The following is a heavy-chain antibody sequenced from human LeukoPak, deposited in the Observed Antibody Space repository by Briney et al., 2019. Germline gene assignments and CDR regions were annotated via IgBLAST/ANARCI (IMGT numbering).Heavy chain of an antibody. Sequence: GGSLRLSCAASGFTFSSYAMPWVRQAPGKGLEWVAVISYDGSNKYYADSVKGRFTISRDNSKNTLYLQMNSLRAEDTAVYYCARGGDGYCSGGSCLYYWFDPWGQGTLVTVSS. CDR3: ARGGDGYCSGGSCLYYWFDP. V-gene: IGHV3-30-3*01. J-gene: IGHJ5*02. D-gene: IGHD2-15*01. CDR2: ISYDGSNK. CDR1: GFTFSSYA.